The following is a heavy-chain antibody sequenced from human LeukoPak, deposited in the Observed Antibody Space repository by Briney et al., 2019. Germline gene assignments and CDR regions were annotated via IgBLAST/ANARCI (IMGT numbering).Heavy chain of an antibody. CDR3: ARGPVPYYDSSGYYYGIFDY. CDR1: GGSISSGDYY. V-gene: IGHV4-30-4*01. CDR2: IYYSGST. J-gene: IGHJ4*02. Sequence: RSETLSLTCTVSGGSISSGDYYWSWIRQPPGKGLEWIGYIYYSGSTYYNPSLKSRVTISVDTSKNQFSLKLSSVTAADTAVYYCARGPVPYYDSSGYYYGIFDYWGQGTLVTVSS. D-gene: IGHD3-22*01.